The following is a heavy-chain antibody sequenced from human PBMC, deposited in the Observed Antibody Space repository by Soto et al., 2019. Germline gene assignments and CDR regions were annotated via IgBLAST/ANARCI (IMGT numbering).Heavy chain of an antibody. J-gene: IGHJ6*03. CDR3: ASLKSMVRGGTSMDV. CDR1: GFTFSSYA. V-gene: IGHV3-64*01. D-gene: IGHD3-10*01. Sequence: GGSLRLSCAASGFTFSSYAMHWVRQAPGKGLEYVSAISSNGGSTYYANSVKGRFTISRDNSKNTLYLQMGSLRAEDMAVYYCASLKSMVRGGTSMDVWGKGTTVTVSS. CDR2: ISSNGGST.